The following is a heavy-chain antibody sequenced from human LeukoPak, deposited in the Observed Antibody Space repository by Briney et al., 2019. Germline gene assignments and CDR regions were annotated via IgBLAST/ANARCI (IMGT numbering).Heavy chain of an antibody. CDR1: GYTFTGYY. V-gene: IGHV1-2*02. CDR2: INPNSGGT. J-gene: IGHJ4*02. D-gene: IGHD3-22*01. Sequence: GASVKVSCKASGYTFTGYYMHWVRQAPGQGLEWMGWINPNSGGTNYAQKFQGRVTMTRDTSISTAYMELSRLRSDDTVVYYCARDPYYYDSSPSFDYWGQGTLVTVSS. CDR3: ARDPYYYDSSPSFDY.